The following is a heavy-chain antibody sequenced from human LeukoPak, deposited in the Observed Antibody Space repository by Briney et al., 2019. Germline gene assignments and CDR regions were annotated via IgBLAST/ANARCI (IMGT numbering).Heavy chain of an antibody. CDR2: ISSSSSTI. V-gene: IGHV3-48*01. D-gene: IGHD3-16*02. Sequence: GGSLRLSYAASGFTFSSYSMNWVRQAPGKGLEWVSYISSSSSTIYYADSVKGRFTISRDNAKNSLYLQMNSLRAEDTAVYYCASQLWGSYPSRWGQGTLVTVSS. J-gene: IGHJ4*02. CDR3: ASQLWGSYPSR. CDR1: GFTFSSYS.